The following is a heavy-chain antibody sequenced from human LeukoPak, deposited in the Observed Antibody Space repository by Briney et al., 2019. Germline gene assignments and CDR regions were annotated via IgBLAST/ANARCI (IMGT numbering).Heavy chain of an antibody. CDR3: ARRSGIAVAGAFDY. D-gene: IGHD6-19*01. CDR1: GFTFSSYA. Sequence: GGSLRLSCAASGFTFSSYAMSWVRQAPGKGLEWVSDINGSGDSAYYADSVKGRFTISRDNSKNTLYLQMNSLRAEDTAVYYCARRSGIAVAGAFDYWGQGTLVTVSS. CDR2: INGSGDSA. V-gene: IGHV3-23*01. J-gene: IGHJ4*02.